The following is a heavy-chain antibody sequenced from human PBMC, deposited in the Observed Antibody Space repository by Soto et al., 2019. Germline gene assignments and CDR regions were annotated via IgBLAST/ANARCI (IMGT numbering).Heavy chain of an antibody. Sequence: EVQLLESGGGLVQPGGSPRLSCVASGFTFSSYAMSWVRQAQGKGLEWVSAISGSGGSYYEDSANGRFTITRDNSKNTLYLQMNSLRAEDTAVYYCAKADGYDFGYFDYWGQGTLGTVSS. CDR3: AKADGYDFGYFDY. J-gene: IGHJ4*02. V-gene: IGHV3-23*01. CDR2: ISGSGGS. CDR1: GFTFSSYA. D-gene: IGHD5-12*01.